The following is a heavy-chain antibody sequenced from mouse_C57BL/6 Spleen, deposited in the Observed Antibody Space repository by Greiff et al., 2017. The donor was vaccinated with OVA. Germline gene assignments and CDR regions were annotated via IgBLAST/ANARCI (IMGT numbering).Heavy chain of an antibody. J-gene: IGHJ2*01. D-gene: IGHD2-5*01. V-gene: IGHV1-42*01. CDR2: INPSTGGT. Sequence: VQLKQSGPELVKPGASVKISCKASGYSFTGYYMNWVKQSPEKSLEWIGEINPSTGGTTYNQKFKAKATLTVDKSSSTAYMQLKSLTSEDSAVYYCARGVYSNYLDYWGQGTTLTVSS. CDR1: GYSFTGYY. CDR3: ARGVYSNYLDY.